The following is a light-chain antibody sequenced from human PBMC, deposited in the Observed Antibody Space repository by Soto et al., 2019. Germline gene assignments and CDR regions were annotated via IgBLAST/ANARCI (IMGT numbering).Light chain of an antibody. Sequence: QAVVTQPASVSGSPGQSMTISCTGTSSDVGYYNLVSWYQHHPGKAPKLMIYEVTKRPSGVSNRFSGSKSGNTASLTISGLQAEDEADYYCCSYAVSSTVFGTGTKVTVL. V-gene: IGLV2-23*02. CDR2: EVT. CDR1: SSDVGYYNL. J-gene: IGLJ1*01. CDR3: CSYAVSSTV.